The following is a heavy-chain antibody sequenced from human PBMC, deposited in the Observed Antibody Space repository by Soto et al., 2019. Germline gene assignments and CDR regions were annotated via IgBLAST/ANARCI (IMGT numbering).Heavy chain of an antibody. D-gene: IGHD3-22*01. CDR2: ISGSGGST. CDR3: AKDPFGVTMIGENWFDP. J-gene: IGHJ5*02. Sequence: EVQLLESGGGLVQPGGSLRLSCAASGFTFSSYAMSWVRQAPGKGLEWVSAISGSGGSTYYADSVKGRFTISRDNSKNTLYLQMNSLRAEDTAVYYCAKDPFGVTMIGENWFDPWGQGTLVTVSS. V-gene: IGHV3-23*01. CDR1: GFTFSSYA.